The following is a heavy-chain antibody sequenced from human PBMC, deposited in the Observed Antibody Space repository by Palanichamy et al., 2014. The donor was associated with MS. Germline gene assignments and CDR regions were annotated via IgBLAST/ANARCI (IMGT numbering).Heavy chain of an antibody. V-gene: IGHV3-7*03. CDR2: INKDGSEK. Sequence: EVQLVESGGGLVQPGGSLRLSCVVSGFTFRDYWMSWVRQAPGKGLEWVANINKDGSEKHYVDSVRGRFTISRDNAKNSLYLQTSSLRVEDTAVYYCARDNSRDGWYYWGQGTLVPVSS. CDR1: GFTFRDYW. D-gene: IGHD5-24*01. CDR3: ARDNSRDGWYY. J-gene: IGHJ4*02.